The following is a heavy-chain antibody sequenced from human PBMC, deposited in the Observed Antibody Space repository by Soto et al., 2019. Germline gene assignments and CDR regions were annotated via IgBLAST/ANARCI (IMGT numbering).Heavy chain of an antibody. CDR1: GFTFSSYD. V-gene: IGHV3-13*01. D-gene: IGHD3-22*01. J-gene: IGHJ4*02. CDR3: ARGVLGDSSGYYYVRGPFFPFDY. CDR2: IGTAGDT. Sequence: GGSLRLSCAASGFTFSSYDMHWVRQATGKGLEWVSAIGTAGDTYYPGSVKGRFTISRENAKNSLYLQMNSLRAEDTAVYYCARGVLGDSSGYYYVRGPFFPFDYWGQGTLVTVSS.